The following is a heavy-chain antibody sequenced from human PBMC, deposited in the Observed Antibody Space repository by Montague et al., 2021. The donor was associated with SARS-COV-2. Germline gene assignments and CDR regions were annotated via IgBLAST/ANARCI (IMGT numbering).Heavy chain of an antibody. Sequence: SETLSLTCTVSGGSISGYYWSWFRQYAGKGLEWIGRIYNSGSTSYNPSLKRRVTMSVDTSKNQFSLKLSSVTAADTAVYYCVRDQGRSNWNYPDYWGQGTLVTVSS. D-gene: IGHD1-20*01. CDR1: GGSISGYY. CDR3: VRDQGRSNWNYPDY. J-gene: IGHJ4*02. CDR2: IYNSGST. V-gene: IGHV4-4*07.